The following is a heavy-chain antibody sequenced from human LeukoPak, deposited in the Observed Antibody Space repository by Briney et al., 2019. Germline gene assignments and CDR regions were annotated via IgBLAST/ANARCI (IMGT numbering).Heavy chain of an antibody. J-gene: IGHJ4*02. Sequence: SQTLSLTCAISGDSVSSNRAAWNWIRQSPSRGLEWLGRTYYRSNWYNDYATSVKSRITINPDTSKNQFSLQLNSVTPDDTAVYFCARSRPPISGYDPLDYWGQGTLVTVSS. D-gene: IGHD5-12*01. V-gene: IGHV6-1*01. CDR1: GDSVSSNRAA. CDR3: ARSRPPISGYDPLDY. CDR2: TYYRSNWYN.